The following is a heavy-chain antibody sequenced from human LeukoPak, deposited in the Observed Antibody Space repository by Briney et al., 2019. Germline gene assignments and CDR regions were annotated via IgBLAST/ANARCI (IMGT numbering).Heavy chain of an antibody. CDR2: ISSSGSTI. CDR3: ARVGMATIYFDY. D-gene: IGHD5-24*01. V-gene: IGHV3-48*03. J-gene: IGHJ4*02. Sequence: PGGSLRLSCAASGFTFSSYEMNWVRQAPGKGLEWVSYISSSGSTIYYADSVKGRFTISRDNAKNSLYLQMNSLRAEDTAVYYCARVGMATIYFDYWGQGTLVTVSS. CDR1: GFTFSSYE.